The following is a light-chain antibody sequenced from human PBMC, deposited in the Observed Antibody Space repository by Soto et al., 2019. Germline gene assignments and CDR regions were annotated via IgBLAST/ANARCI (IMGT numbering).Light chain of an antibody. CDR3: QQYESSVT. CDR2: GAS. J-gene: IGKJ1*01. Sequence: EIVLTQSPGSLSLSPGEGATLSCRASQSVSSSFFAWYKQKPCQDHSLLIYGASRKSTGVPDRFSGSGSGKDFTLSIRRLETEDFAAYYCQQYESSVTFGQGTKVEIK. CDR1: QSVSSSF. V-gene: IGKV3-20*01.